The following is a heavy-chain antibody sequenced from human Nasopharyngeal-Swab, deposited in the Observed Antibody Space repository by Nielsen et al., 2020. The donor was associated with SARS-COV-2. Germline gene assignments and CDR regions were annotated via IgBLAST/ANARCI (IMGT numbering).Heavy chain of an antibody. Sequence: GESLRLSCAASGFTFSSYAMSWVRQAPGKGLEWVSVIYSGGSSTYYADSVKGRFTISRDNSKNTLYLQMNSLRAEDTAVYYCAKDHSPYGSGSYPYYYYGMDVWGQGTTVTVSS. CDR2: IYSGGSST. J-gene: IGHJ6*02. CDR3: AKDHSPYGSGSYPYYYYGMDV. V-gene: IGHV3-23*03. CDR1: GFTFSSYA. D-gene: IGHD3-10*01.